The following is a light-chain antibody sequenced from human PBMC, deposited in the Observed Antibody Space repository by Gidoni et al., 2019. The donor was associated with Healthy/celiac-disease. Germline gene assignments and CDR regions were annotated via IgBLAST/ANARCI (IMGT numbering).Light chain of an antibody. CDR3: QPLNSYPPGLT. CDR1: QGISSY. CDR2: AAS. J-gene: IGKJ4*01. V-gene: IGKV1-9*01. Sequence: DIQLTQSPSFLSASVGDRVTITCWASQGISSYLAWYQQKPGKAPKLLIYAASTLQSWVPSRFSGSGSGTEFTLTISSLQPEDFATYYCQPLNSYPPGLTFGGGTKVEIK.